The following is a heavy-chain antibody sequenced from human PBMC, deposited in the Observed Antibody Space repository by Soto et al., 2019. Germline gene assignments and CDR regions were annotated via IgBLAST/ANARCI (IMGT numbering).Heavy chain of an antibody. CDR2: VFSSGST. Sequence: APLSLICSVPGGGICSYNWTRVRQPAGKGLEWIGRVFSSGSTNYNASLKSRVSMSIDTSKNEVSLTLRSVTAADTAVYYCARVAFSYFGMDVWGPGTTVTVS. J-gene: IGHJ6*02. CDR3: ARVAFSYFGMDV. V-gene: IGHV4-4*07. D-gene: IGHD3-3*02. CDR1: GGGICSYN.